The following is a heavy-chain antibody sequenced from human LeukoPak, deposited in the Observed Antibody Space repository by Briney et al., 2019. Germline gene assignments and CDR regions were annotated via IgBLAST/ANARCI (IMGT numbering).Heavy chain of an antibody. CDR2: IIPIFGTA. J-gene: IGHJ5*02. V-gene: IGHV1-69*13. CDR1: GYTFTSYG. Sequence: GASVKVSCKASGYTFTSYGISWVRQAPGQGLEWMGGIIPIFGTANYAQKFQGRVTITADESTSTAYMELSSLRSEDTAVYYCAKVVIGNWFDPWGQGTLVTVSS. CDR3: AKVVIGNWFDP. D-gene: IGHD3-22*01.